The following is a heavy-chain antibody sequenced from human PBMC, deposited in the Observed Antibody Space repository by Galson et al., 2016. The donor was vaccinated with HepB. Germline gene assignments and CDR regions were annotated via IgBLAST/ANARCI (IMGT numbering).Heavy chain of an antibody. D-gene: IGHD5-12*01. CDR1: GLTFSSYV. V-gene: IGHV3-64*01. J-gene: IGHJ6*04. Sequence: SLRLSCAASGLTFSSYVMHWVRQGPGKGLEYVSSISSNGGSTYYANSVKGRFTISRDNSKNTLYLQMGSLRVEDMAVYYCAREDIVATISDYYYGMDVWGKGTTVTVSS. CDR2: ISSNGGST. CDR3: AREDIVATISDYYYGMDV.